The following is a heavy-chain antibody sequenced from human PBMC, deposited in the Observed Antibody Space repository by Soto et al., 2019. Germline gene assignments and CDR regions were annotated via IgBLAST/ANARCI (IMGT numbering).Heavy chain of an antibody. V-gene: IGHV1-69*06. D-gene: IGHD3-10*02. Sequence: QVQLVQSGAEVKKPGSSVKVSCKASGGTFSSKYAISWVRQAPGQGLEWMGGIMPSFGTRDYAQRFQDRVTLTADTSTCTAYRELTSLTSHDRAVYHCATSPGFSGYYVVWGQGTLVTVSS. J-gene: IGHJ4*02. CDR2: IMPSFGTR. CDR3: ATSPGFSGYYVV. CDR1: GGTFSSKYA.